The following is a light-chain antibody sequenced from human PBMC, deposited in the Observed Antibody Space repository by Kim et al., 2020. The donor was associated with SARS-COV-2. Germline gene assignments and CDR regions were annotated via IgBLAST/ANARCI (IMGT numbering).Light chain of an antibody. J-gene: IGKJ4*01. CDR2: AAS. CDR3: QKYNSAPLT. CDR1: QGIRNY. V-gene: IGKV1-27*01. Sequence: ASVGDRVTIASRASQGIRNYLAWYQQKPGEVPKLLIYAASTLQAGVPSRFSGGGSGTDFTLTISSLQPEDVATYYSQKYNSAPLTFGGGTKLEI.